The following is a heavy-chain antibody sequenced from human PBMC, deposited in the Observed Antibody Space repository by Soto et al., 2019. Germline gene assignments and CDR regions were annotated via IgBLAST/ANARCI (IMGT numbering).Heavy chain of an antibody. CDR2: IYYSGST. J-gene: IGHJ4*02. D-gene: IGHD3-10*01. CDR1: GGSISSSSYY. V-gene: IGHV4-39*01. CDR3: ARRGSGSYSDY. Sequence: SETLSLTYTVSGGSISSSSYYWGWIRQPPGKGLEWIGSIYYSGSTYYNPSLKSRVTISVDTSKNQFSLKLSSVTAADTAVYYCARRGSGSYSDYWGQGTLVT.